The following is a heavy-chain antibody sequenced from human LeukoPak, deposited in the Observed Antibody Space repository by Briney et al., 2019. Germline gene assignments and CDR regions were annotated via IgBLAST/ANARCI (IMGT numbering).Heavy chain of an antibody. Sequence: SETLSLTCAVYGGSFSSYYWSWIRQPPGKGLEWIRQINHSGSTNYNPSLKSRVTISVDTSKNQFSLKLSSVTAADTAVYYCARAMGIAAAGLPNFDYWGQGTLVTVSS. D-gene: IGHD6-13*01. V-gene: IGHV4-34*01. CDR2: INHSGST. CDR1: GGSFSSYY. CDR3: ARAMGIAAAGLPNFDY. J-gene: IGHJ4*02.